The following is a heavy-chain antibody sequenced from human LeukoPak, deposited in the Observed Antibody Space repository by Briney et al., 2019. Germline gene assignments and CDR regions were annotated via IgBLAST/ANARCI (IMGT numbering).Heavy chain of an antibody. CDR1: GGSVSSGSYY. Sequence: SETLSLTCSVSGGSVSSGSYYWSWIRQPPGKGLEWIGYIYYSGSTNYNPSLKSRVTISVDTSKNQFSLKLNSVTAADAAVYYCARGRPPGAYWGQGTLVTVSS. V-gene: IGHV4-61*01. J-gene: IGHJ4*02. CDR2: IYYSGST. CDR3: ARGRPPGAY. D-gene: IGHD2-2*01.